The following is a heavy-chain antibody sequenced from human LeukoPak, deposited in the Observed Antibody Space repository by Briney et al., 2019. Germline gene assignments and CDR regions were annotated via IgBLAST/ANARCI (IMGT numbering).Heavy chain of an antibody. V-gene: IGHV3-23*01. CDR3: AKGKYCTNGVCSHDY. J-gene: IGHJ4*02. CDR1: GFTFSSYA. CDR2: ISGSGGST. D-gene: IGHD2-8*01. Sequence: GGSLRLSCAASGFTFSSYAMSWVRQAPGKGLEWVSAISGSGGSTYYADSVKGQFTISRDNSKNTLYLQMNSLRAEDTAVYYCAKGKYCTNGVCSHDYWGQGTLVTVSS.